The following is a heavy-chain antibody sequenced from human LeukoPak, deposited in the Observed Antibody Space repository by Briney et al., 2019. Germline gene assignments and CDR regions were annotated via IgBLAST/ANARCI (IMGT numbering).Heavy chain of an antibody. V-gene: IGHV3-23*01. CDR3: AKDPRLTMTTMTIGFDY. Sequence: GGSLRLSCVASEFTFSSHAMNWVRQAPGKGLEWVSAIIGSGGSTYYADSVKGRFTISRDNSKNTLYLQMNSMRAEDTAVYYCAKDPRLTMTTMTIGFDYWGQGTLVTVSS. J-gene: IGHJ4*02. CDR1: EFTFSSHA. D-gene: IGHD4-17*01. CDR2: IIGSGGST.